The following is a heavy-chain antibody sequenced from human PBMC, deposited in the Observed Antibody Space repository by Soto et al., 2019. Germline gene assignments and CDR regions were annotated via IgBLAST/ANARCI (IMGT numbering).Heavy chain of an antibody. Sequence: SETLSLTCAVYGGSFNGYHWSWIRQPPGKGLEWIGEIYHSASTKYNPSLESRVTISVDTSKNQISLKLTSVTAADTAVYYCARGLGDILTGYAVDYWGQGTLVTVSS. V-gene: IGHV4-34*01. J-gene: IGHJ4*02. D-gene: IGHD3-9*01. CDR3: ARGLGDILTGYAVDY. CDR1: GGSFNGYH. CDR2: IYHSAST.